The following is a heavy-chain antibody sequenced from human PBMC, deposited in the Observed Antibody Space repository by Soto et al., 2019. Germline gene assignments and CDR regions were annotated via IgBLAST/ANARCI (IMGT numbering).Heavy chain of an antibody. J-gene: IGHJ6*03. CDR1: GGSISSYY. CDR3: ARLGMVRGLMWGRGNNQNYYYYYMDV. D-gene: IGHD3-10*01. Sequence: SETLSLTCTVSGGSISSYYWSWIRQPPGKGLEWIGYIYYSGSTNYNPSLKSRVTISVDTSKNQFSLKLSSVTAADTAVYYCARLGMVRGLMWGRGNNQNYYYYYMDVWGKGTTVTVSS. CDR2: IYYSGST. V-gene: IGHV4-59*08.